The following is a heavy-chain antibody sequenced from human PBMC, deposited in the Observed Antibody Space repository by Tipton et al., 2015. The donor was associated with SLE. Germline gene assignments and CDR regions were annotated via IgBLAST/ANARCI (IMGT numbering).Heavy chain of an antibody. CDR2: ISGSGGST. CDR3: AKGGWGYYYAMDV. V-gene: IGHV3-23*01. J-gene: IGHJ6*02. Sequence: SLRLSCAASGFTFSSYVMSWVRQAPGKGLEWVSGISGSGGSTYYADSVKGRFTISRDNSKNTLYLQMNSLRAEDTAVYYCAKGGWGYYYAMDVWGQGTTVTVSS. D-gene: IGHD1-26*01. CDR1: GFTFSSYV.